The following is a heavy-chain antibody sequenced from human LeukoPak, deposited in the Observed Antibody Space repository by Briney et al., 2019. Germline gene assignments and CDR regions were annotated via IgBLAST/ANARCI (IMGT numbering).Heavy chain of an antibody. V-gene: IGHV3-30*04. CDR3: ARDDGRRVVVPAVTFDY. CDR1: GFIFLSYS. Sequence: PGGALRLSCAASGFIFLSYSMHGLRQAPGKGLEGVAVISYDGSNKYYADSVKGRFTLSRDNSKNTLYLQMNSLRAEDTAVYYCARDDGRRVVVPAVTFDYWGQGTLVTVSS. D-gene: IGHD2-2*01. J-gene: IGHJ4*02. CDR2: ISYDGSNK.